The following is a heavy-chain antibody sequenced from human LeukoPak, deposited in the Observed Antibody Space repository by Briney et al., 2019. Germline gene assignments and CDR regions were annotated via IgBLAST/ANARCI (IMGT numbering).Heavy chain of an antibody. J-gene: IGHJ4*02. CDR2: IIPIFGTA. Sequence: GASVKVSCKASGGTCSSYAISWVRQAPGHGLEWMGGIIPIFGTANYAQKFQGRVTITADKSTSTAYMELSSLRSEDTAVYYCAREGGPGYGDYWGQGTLVTVSS. D-gene: IGHD5-12*01. CDR1: GGTCSSYA. CDR3: AREGGPGYGDY. V-gene: IGHV1-69*06.